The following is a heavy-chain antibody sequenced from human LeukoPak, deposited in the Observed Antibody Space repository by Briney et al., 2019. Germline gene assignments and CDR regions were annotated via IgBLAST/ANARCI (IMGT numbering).Heavy chain of an antibody. V-gene: IGHV3-21*01. CDR1: GFTFSTYN. Sequence: GGSLRLSCAASGFTFSTYNMNWVRQAPGKGLEWVSSIGSSSGYIYYADSVKGRFTISRDNAKNSLYLQMNSLRAEDTAVYYCARDLHSSKYWGQGTLVAVSS. CDR3: ARDLHSSKY. CDR2: IGSSSGYI. J-gene: IGHJ4*02. D-gene: IGHD6-13*01.